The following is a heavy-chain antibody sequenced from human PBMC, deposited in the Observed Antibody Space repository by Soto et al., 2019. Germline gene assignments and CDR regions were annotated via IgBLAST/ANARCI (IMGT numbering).Heavy chain of an antibody. D-gene: IGHD2-15*01. CDR3: ARELGYCSGGSCYMDGAFDF. CDR1: GSTFSSYA. CDR2: ISGSGDST. V-gene: IGHV3-23*01. Sequence: EMQLWESGGGLVQPGGSLRLSCAASGSTFSSYAMSWVRQAPGKGLEWVSVISGSGDSTYYADSVKGRFTISRDNSKNTLYVQMNSLRAEDTAVYYCARELGYCSGGSCYMDGAFDFWGQGTMVTVSS. J-gene: IGHJ3*01.